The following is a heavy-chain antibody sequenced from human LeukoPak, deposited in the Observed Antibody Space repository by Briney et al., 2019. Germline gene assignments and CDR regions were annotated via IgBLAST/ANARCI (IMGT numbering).Heavy chain of an antibody. J-gene: IGHJ4*02. CDR1: GYTLAELS. Sequence: GASVKVSCKVSGYTLAELSMHWVRQSPGKGLEWMGGVDPEDGEIIYAQNFQGRVTMTEDTSTDTAYMNLSSLRSEDTAVYYCAIDVVELLTYWGQGTLVTVSS. D-gene: IGHD3-16*01. CDR3: AIDVVELLTY. CDR2: VDPEDGEI. V-gene: IGHV1-24*01.